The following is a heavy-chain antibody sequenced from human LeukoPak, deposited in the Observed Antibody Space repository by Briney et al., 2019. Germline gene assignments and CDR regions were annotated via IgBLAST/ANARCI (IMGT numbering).Heavy chain of an antibody. Sequence: SETLSLTCTVSGGSIDSYYWSWIRQPPGKGLEWIGFIYYSGSTKYNPSLKSRVTISMNRSTNQFSLKLTSVTAADTAVYYCARESFGSGRNNWFDPWGQGTLVTVSS. J-gene: IGHJ5*02. CDR1: GGSIDSYY. V-gene: IGHV4-59*01. D-gene: IGHD3-10*01. CDR2: IYYSGST. CDR3: ARESFGSGRNNWFDP.